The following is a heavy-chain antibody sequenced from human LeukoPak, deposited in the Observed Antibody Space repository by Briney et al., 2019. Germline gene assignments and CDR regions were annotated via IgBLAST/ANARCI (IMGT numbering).Heavy chain of an antibody. D-gene: IGHD3-22*01. V-gene: IGHV4-34*01. CDR2: INHSGST. Sequence: SETLSLTCAVYGGSFSGYYWSWIRQPPGEGLEWIGEINHSGSTNYNPSLKSRVTISVDTSKNQFSLKLSSVTAADTAVYYCARGRRKYYYDSSGCIDPWGQGALVTVSS. J-gene: IGHJ5*02. CDR3: ARGRRKYYYDSSGCIDP. CDR1: GGSFSGYY.